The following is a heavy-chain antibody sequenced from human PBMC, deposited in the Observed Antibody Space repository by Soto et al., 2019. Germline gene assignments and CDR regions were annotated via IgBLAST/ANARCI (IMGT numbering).Heavy chain of an antibody. J-gene: IGHJ6*02. V-gene: IGHV2-5*02. Sequence: QITLKESGPTLVKPTQTLTLTCTFSGFSLSTSGVGVGWIRQPPGKALEWLALIYWDDDKRYSPSLKSRLTITXXTXKXRVVLTMTNMDPVDTATYYFAHRDGDTESYYYGMDVWGQGTTVTVSS. CDR3: AHRDGDTESYYYGMDV. D-gene: IGHD5-18*01. CDR2: IYWDDDK. CDR1: GFSLSTSGVG.